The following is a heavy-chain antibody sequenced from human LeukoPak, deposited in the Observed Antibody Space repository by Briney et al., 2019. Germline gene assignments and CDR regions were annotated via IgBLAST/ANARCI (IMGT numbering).Heavy chain of an antibody. Sequence: HSGGSLRLSCAASGFTFSSYGMHWVRQAPGKGLEWVAVISYDGSNKYYADSVKGRFTISRDNSKNTLYLQMNSLRAEDTAVYYCAKDRLAGPPVDYWGQGTLVTVSS. D-gene: IGHD6-19*01. J-gene: IGHJ4*02. CDR1: GFTFSSYG. CDR3: AKDRLAGPPVDY. V-gene: IGHV3-30*18. CDR2: ISYDGSNK.